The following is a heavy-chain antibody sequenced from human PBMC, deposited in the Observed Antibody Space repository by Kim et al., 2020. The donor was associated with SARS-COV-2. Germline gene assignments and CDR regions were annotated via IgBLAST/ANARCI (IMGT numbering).Heavy chain of an antibody. Sequence: FQGRVTMTEDTSTDTAYMELSSLRSEDTAVYYCATPEGYCSSTSCHTFDYWGQGTLVTVSS. CDR3: ATPEGYCSSTSCHTFDY. V-gene: IGHV1-24*01. J-gene: IGHJ4*02. D-gene: IGHD2-2*02.